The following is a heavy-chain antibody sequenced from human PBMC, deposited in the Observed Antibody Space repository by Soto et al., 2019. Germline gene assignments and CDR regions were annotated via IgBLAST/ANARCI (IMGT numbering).Heavy chain of an antibody. CDR2: SIVAGDT. CDR1: GFTFSTYD. V-gene: IGHV3-13*01. D-gene: IGHD4-17*01. CDR3: ARRGTDTVSGVDGLDG. J-gene: IGHJ3*01. Sequence: EVLLVESGGGLVQPGGSLRLSCTTSGFTFSTYDMHWVRQGAGKGLEWVSGSIVAGDTFYPDSGKGRFIISRENANDSLYLQMDSLRVEDKAVYYWARRGTDTVSGVDGLDGWGKGAKVTVSS.